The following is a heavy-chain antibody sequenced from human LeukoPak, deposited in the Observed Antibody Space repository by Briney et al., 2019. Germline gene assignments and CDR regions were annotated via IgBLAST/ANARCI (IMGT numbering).Heavy chain of an antibody. CDR3: AKELMHYYDSSGYYPSDAFDI. CDR2: ISGSGGST. Sequence: GGSLRLSCAASGFTFSSYAMSWVRQAPGKGLEWVSAISGSGGSTYYADSVKGRFTISRDNSKNTLYLQMNSLRAEDTAVYYCAKELMHYYDSSGYYPSDAFDIWGQGTMVTVSS. V-gene: IGHV3-23*01. D-gene: IGHD3-22*01. CDR1: GFTFSSYA. J-gene: IGHJ3*02.